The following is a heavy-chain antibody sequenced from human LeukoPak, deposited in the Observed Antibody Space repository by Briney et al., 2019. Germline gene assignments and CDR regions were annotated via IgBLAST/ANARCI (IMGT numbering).Heavy chain of an antibody. Sequence: GGSLRLSCAASGFTFSSFAMSWVRQTPGKGLEWVSSISGGAGRTYYADSVKGRFTISRDNSKNTLYLEMSSLRAEDTAVYYCARGPSGYHTAGGERTLVTVYS. CDR3: ARGPSGYHTA. D-gene: IGHD5-12*01. V-gene: IGHV3-23*01. CDR1: GFTFSSFA. CDR2: ISGGAGRT. J-gene: IGHJ4*02.